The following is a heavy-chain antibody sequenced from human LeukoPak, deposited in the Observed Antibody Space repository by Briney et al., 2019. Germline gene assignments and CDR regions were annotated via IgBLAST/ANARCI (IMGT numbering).Heavy chain of an antibody. J-gene: IGHJ4*02. Sequence: GGSLRLSCAASGFAFRSYGMNWVRQAPGKGLEWLAVSSYDGRKENYAEFVKGRFTISRDNAKNTVYLQLNSLRPEDTAVYYCLKEGDGDGYNSRGAYFDSWGQGTLVTVSS. CDR3: LKEGDGDGYNSRGAYFDS. D-gene: IGHD5-24*01. CDR2: SSYDGRKE. V-gene: IGHV3-30*18. CDR1: GFAFRSYG.